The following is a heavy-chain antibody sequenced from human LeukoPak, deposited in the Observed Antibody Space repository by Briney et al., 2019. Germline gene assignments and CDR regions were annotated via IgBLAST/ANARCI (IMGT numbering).Heavy chain of an antibody. CDR1: GYTFTSYG. CDR3: ARACRSSTSCYGVDFDY. D-gene: IGHD2-2*01. CDR2: ISAYNGNT. V-gene: IGHV1-18*04. J-gene: IGHJ4*02. Sequence: ASVKVSCKASGYTFTSYGISWVRQAPGQGLEWMGWISAYNGNTNYAQKLQGRVTMTTDTSTSTAYMELRSLRSDDTAVYYCARACRSSTSCYGVDFDYWGQGTLVTVSS.